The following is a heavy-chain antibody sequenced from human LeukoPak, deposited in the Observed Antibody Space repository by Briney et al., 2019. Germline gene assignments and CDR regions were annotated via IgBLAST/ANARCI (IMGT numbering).Heavy chain of an antibody. Sequence: PGRSLRLSCAASGFTFDDYAMHWVRQAPGKGLEWVSGISWNSGSIGYADSVKGRFTISRDNAKNSLYLQMNSLRAEDTALYYCAKANSYQGTVAGTYRSDAFDIWGQGTMVTVSS. CDR1: GFTFDDYA. D-gene: IGHD6-19*01. V-gene: IGHV3-9*01. J-gene: IGHJ3*02. CDR3: AKANSYQGTVAGTYRSDAFDI. CDR2: ISWNSGSI.